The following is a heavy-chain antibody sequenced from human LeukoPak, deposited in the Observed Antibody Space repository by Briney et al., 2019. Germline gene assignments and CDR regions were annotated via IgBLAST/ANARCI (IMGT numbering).Heavy chain of an antibody. CDR3: ARGDYYGTNFDY. Sequence: SETLSLTCTVSGGSISNYYWTWIRQPAGKGLEWIGRIYTSGSTNYNPSLKSRVTMSVDTSKNQFSLKLSSVTAADTAVYYCARGDYYGTNFDYWGQGTLVTVSS. CDR2: IYTSGST. CDR1: GGSISNYY. V-gene: IGHV4-4*07. J-gene: IGHJ4*02. D-gene: IGHD3-10*01.